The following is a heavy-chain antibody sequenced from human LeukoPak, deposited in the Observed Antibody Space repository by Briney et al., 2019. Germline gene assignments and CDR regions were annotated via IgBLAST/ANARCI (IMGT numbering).Heavy chain of an antibody. CDR2: INTNTGNP. V-gene: IGHV7-4-1*02. D-gene: IGHD3-10*01. CDR3: AREFGVTATYYYYYYMDV. Sequence: ASVKVSSKASGYTFTSYAMNWVRQAPGQGLEWMGWINTNTGNPTYAQGFTGRFVFSLDTSVSTAYLQISSLKAEDTAVYYCAREFGVTATYYYYYYMDVWGKGTTVTVSS. J-gene: IGHJ6*03. CDR1: GYTFTSYA.